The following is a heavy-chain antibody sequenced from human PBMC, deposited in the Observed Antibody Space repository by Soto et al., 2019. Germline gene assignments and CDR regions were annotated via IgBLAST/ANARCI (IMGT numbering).Heavy chain of an antibody. CDR3: ARHGDYVELDY. CDR2: IYSGGST. V-gene: IGHV3-66*04. CDR1: GFTVSSNY. Sequence: GGSLRLSCVASGFTVSSNYMSWVRQAPGKGLEWVSVIYSGGSTYYADSVKGRFTISRDNSKNTLYLQMNSLRAEDTAVYYCARHGDYVELDYWGQGTLVTVSS. D-gene: IGHD4-17*01. J-gene: IGHJ4*02.